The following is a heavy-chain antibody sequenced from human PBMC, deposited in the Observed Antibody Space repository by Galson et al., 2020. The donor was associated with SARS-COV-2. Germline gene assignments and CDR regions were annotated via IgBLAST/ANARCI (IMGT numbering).Heavy chain of an antibody. V-gene: IGHV1-69*02. Sequence: SVKVSCKASGGPFSNYTISWVRQAPGQGLEWMGRVIPMLALANYAPKFQARVTITADTSTSTAYMELSSLRSEDTAVYYCARAKGDYYDSSGYYTLDYAFDIWGQGTVVTVSS. CDR3: ARAKGDYYDSSGYYTLDYAFDI. J-gene: IGHJ3*02. CDR2: VIPMLALA. D-gene: IGHD3-22*01. CDR1: GGPFSNYT.